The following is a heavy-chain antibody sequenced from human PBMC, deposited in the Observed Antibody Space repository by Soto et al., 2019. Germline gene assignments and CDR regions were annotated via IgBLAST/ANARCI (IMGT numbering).Heavy chain of an antibody. V-gene: IGHV3-23*01. CDR1: GFTFSSYA. Sequence: GGSLRLSCAASGFTFSSYAMSWVHQAPGKGLEWVSAISGSGGSTYYADSVKGRFTISRDNSKNTLYLQMNSLRAEDTAVYYCAKDPTRWRHYYYMDVWGKGTTVTVSS. CDR3: AKDPTRWRHYYYMDV. CDR2: ISGSGGST. J-gene: IGHJ6*03. D-gene: IGHD2-21*02.